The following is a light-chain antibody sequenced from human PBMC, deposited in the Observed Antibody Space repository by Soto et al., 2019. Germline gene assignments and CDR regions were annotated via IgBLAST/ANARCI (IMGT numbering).Light chain of an antibody. V-gene: IGKV1-39*01. CDR1: QSISSY. J-gene: IGKJ4*01. Sequence: DIQMTQSPSSLSASVGDRVTITCRASQSISSYLNWYQQKPGKAPKLLIYAASSLQSGVPSRFSGSGSGTDFTLTISSLQPEDFETNYCQQSYTVGGGTKVEIK. CDR3: QQSYT. CDR2: AAS.